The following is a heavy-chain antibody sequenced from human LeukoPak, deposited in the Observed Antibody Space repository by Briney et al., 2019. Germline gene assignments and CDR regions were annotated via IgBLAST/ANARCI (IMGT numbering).Heavy chain of an antibody. CDR3: ATPETHYYDSSGYYYGAFDI. D-gene: IGHD3-22*01. CDR2: FYPEDGET. Sequence: GASVKVSCKVSGYTLTELSMHCVRQAPGKGLEWMGGFYPEDGETIYAQKFQGRVTMTEDTATDTAYMELSSLRSEDTAVYYCATPETHYYDSSGYYYGAFDIWGQGTMVTVSS. J-gene: IGHJ3*02. V-gene: IGHV1-24*01. CDR1: GYTLTELS.